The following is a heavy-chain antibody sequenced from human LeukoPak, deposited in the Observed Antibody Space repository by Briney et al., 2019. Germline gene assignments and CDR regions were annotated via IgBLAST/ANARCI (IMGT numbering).Heavy chain of an antibody. CDR2: ISWNSGSI. Sequence: GTSLRLSCAASGFSFDDYAMHWVRQAPGKGLEWVSGISWNSGSIGYADSVKGRFTTSRDNAKNSLYLQMNSLRAEDTAVYYCARSRIVGATIDYWGQGTLVTVSS. CDR1: GFSFDDYA. J-gene: IGHJ4*02. D-gene: IGHD1-26*01. V-gene: IGHV3-9*01. CDR3: ARSRIVGATIDY.